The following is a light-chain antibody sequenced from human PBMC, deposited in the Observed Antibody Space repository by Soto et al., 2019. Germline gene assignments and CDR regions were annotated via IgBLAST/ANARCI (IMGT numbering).Light chain of an antibody. CDR3: QKYNSAPRT. J-gene: IGKJ1*01. CDR1: QGISNY. CDR2: AAS. Sequence: DIQMTQSPSSLSASVGDRVTITCRASQGISNYIAWYQQKPGKVPKLLIYAASTLQSGVPTRFRGSGSGTDFPLTIRTLQPEYVAIYYCQKYNSAPRTFGQGTKVQIK. V-gene: IGKV1-27*01.